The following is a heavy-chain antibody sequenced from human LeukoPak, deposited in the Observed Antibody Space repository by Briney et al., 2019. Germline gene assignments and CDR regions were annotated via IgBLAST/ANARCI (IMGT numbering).Heavy chain of an antibody. J-gene: IGHJ5*02. CDR3: TTDRVLLWFGELLYWFDP. V-gene: IGHV3-15*01. D-gene: IGHD3-10*01. Sequence: GGSLRLSCAASGFTFSNAWMSWVRQAPGKGLEWVGRIKSKTDGGTTDYAAPVKGRFTISRGDSKNTLYLQMNSLKTEDTAVYYCTTDRVLLWFGELLYWFDPWGQGTLVTVSS. CDR2: IKSKTDGGTT. CDR1: GFTFSNAW.